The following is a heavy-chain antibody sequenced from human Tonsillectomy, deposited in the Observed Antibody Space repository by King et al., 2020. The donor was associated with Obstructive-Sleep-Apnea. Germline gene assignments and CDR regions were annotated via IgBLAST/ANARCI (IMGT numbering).Heavy chain of an antibody. CDR2: INDGSNGI. Sequence: VQLVESGGDLAQPGGSLRLSCAATGFFFSTHSMNWVRQAPGEGREWSSYINDGSNGIYYADSVRGRFIISRDNAKNMVYLQMNSLRVEDTAVYYCARDYSWTYTIDFWGQGTLVTVSS. V-gene: IGHV3-48*04. J-gene: IGHJ4*02. CDR3: ARDYSWTYTIDF. CDR1: GFFFSTHS. D-gene: IGHD1-26*01.